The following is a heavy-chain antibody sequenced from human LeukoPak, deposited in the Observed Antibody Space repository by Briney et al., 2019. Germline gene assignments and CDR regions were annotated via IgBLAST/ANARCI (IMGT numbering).Heavy chain of an antibody. CDR3: ASIPITMVRGVIIIYYGMDV. J-gene: IGHJ6*02. CDR1: GGSISSGSYY. D-gene: IGHD3-10*01. V-gene: IGHV4-61*02. CDR2: IYTRGSI. Sequence: PSQTLSLTCTVSGGSISSGSYYWSWIRQPAGKLLEWIGRIYTRGSINYNPYLKSRVTISVDTSKNQFSLKLSSVTAADTAVYYCASIPITMVRGVIIIYYGMDVWGQGTTVTVSS.